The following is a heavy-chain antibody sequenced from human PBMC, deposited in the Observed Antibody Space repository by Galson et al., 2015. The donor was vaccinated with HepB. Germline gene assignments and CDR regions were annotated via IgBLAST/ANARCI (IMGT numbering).Heavy chain of an antibody. CDR2: INPNSGGT. J-gene: IGHJ5*01. CDR3: ARDQGVTVTGNWFDS. CDR1: EYTFTGYH. Sequence: SVKVSCKAPEYTFTGYHIHWVRQVSGQGLEWMGCINPNSGGTNYAQKFRGWVTMTRDTSINTAYMELSRLRSDDTAIYYCARDQGVTVTGNWFDSWGQGTLVTVSS. V-gene: IGHV1-2*04. D-gene: IGHD4-17*01.